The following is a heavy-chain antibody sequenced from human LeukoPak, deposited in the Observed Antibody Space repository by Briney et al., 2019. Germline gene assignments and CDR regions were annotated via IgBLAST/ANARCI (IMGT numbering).Heavy chain of an antibody. D-gene: IGHD3-16*01. Sequence: GGSLRLSCAASGFPFSNYAMIWVRQVTGKGLEWVSSISSGAEDTYYADSVKGRFTISRDNSKSKLFMQMNSLRAEDTAVYYCVKDLGARGGGASPEYWGQGTLVTV. CDR1: GFPFSNYA. J-gene: IGHJ4*02. V-gene: IGHV3-23*01. CDR2: ISSGAEDT. CDR3: VKDLGARGGGASPEY.